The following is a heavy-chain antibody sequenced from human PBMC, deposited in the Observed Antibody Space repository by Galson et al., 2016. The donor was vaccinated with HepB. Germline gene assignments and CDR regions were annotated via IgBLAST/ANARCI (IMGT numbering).Heavy chain of an antibody. V-gene: IGHV1-3*01. D-gene: IGHD6-19*01. CDR3: TTSVAVGY. J-gene: IGHJ4*02. CDR2: VNGGSGTA. CDR1: GYTFTSYV. Sequence: SVKVSCKASGYTFTSYVIHWVRQAPGQSLEWMGWVNGGSGTAKYSQKFQGRVTLTRDTPASTAYLELSSLTSEDTAVYYCTTSVAVGYWGQGTVVTVSS.